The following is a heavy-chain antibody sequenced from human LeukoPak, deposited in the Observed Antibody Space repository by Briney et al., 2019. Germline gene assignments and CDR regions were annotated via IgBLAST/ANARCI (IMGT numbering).Heavy chain of an antibody. J-gene: IGHJ4*02. CDR2: ISGSGGST. CDR1: GFTFSSYA. V-gene: IGHV3-23*01. Sequence: GGSLRLSCAASGFTFSSYAMSWVRQAPGKGLEWVSAISGSGGSTYYADSVKGRFTISRDNSKSTLYLQMNSLRAEDTAVYYCAKAGGSNRSYSSSWYYFDYWGQGTLVTVSS. D-gene: IGHD6-13*01. CDR3: AKAGGSNRSYSSSWYYFDY.